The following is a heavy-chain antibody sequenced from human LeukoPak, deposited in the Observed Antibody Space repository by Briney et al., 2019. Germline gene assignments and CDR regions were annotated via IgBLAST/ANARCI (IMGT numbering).Heavy chain of an antibody. CDR2: IRNKVYGGTI. J-gene: IGHJ4*02. V-gene: IGHV3-49*04. D-gene: IGHD3-10*01. CDR3: LRYYGSGSLSGY. CDR1: GFNFGDYA. Sequence: GGSLRLSCTDSGFNFGDYAMGWVRQAPGKGLEWVGFIRNKVYGGTIEYAAAVKGRFTISRDDSKSIAFLQMDSLKTEDTAVYYCLRYYGSGSLSGYWGQGTLVTVSS.